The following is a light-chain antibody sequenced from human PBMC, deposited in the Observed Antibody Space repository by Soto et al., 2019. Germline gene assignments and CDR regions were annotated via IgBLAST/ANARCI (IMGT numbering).Light chain of an antibody. CDR3: QQYNSYSRT. Sequence: DFQMSQSPSTLSASVGDRVPITCRATHSIRSWLAGSQPKPEKAPKLLIYDASSVESGVPSRFSGSGSGTEFTLTISSLQPDDFATYYCQQYNSYSRTFGQGTKVDI. V-gene: IGKV1-5*01. J-gene: IGKJ1*01. CDR1: HSIRSW. CDR2: DAS.